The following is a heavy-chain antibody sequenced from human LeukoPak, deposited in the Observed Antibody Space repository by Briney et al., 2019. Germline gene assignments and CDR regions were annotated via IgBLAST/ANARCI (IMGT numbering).Heavy chain of an antibody. V-gene: IGHV4-30-2*01. Sequence: PSQTLSPTCTVSGGSISSGGYYWSWIRQPPGKGLEWIGYIYHSGSTYYNPSLKSRVTISVDRSKNQFSLKLSSVTAADTAVYYCARTRGSYSPFDYWGQGTLVTVSS. CDR3: ARTRGSYSPFDY. CDR1: GGSISSGGYY. J-gene: IGHJ4*02. D-gene: IGHD1-26*01. CDR2: IYHSGST.